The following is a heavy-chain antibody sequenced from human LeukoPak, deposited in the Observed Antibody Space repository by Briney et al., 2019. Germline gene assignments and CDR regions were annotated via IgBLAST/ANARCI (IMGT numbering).Heavy chain of an antibody. V-gene: IGHV1-46*01. Sequence: VASVKVSCKASGYTFTSYYMHWVRQAPGQGLEWMGIINPSGGSTSYAQKFQGRVTMTRDMSTSTVYMELSSLRSEDTAVYYCARGDSSSSDHRRDFDYWGQGTLVTVSS. CDR3: ARGDSSSSDHRRDFDY. CDR2: INPSGGST. D-gene: IGHD6-6*01. CDR1: GYTFTSYY. J-gene: IGHJ4*02.